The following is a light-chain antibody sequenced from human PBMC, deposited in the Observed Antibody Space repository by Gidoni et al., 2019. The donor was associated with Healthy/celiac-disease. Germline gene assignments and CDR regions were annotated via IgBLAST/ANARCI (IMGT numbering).Light chain of an antibody. CDR3: QSYDSSLSGHVV. CDR2: GNS. CDR1: SSNIGAGYD. V-gene: IGLV1-40*01. J-gene: IGLJ2*01. Sequence: QSGLTQPPSVSGAPGQRVTISCTGSSSNIGAGYDVHWYQQLPGPAPKLLIYGNSNRPSGVPDRFSGSKSGTSASLAITGLQAEDEADYYCQSYDSSLSGHVVFGGGTKLTVL.